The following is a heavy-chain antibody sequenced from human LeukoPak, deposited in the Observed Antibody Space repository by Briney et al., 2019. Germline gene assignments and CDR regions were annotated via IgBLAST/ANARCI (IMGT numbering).Heavy chain of an antibody. CDR2: INHSGST. CDR3: ARNPGYGLPGLAY. J-gene: IGHJ4*02. V-gene: IGHV4-34*01. D-gene: IGHD3/OR15-3a*01. Sequence: SETLSLTRAVYGGSFSGYYWSWIRQPPGKGLEWIGEINHSGSTNYNPSLKSRVTISVDTSKNQFSLKLSSVTAADTAVYYCARNPGYGLPGLAYWGQGTLVTVSS. CDR1: GGSFSGYY.